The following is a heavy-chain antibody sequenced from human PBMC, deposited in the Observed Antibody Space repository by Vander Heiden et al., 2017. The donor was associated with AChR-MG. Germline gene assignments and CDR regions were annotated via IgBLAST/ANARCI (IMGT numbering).Heavy chain of an antibody. J-gene: IGHJ4*02. CDR3: AKNGPHTTVTSRGENEY. Sequence: QVQLVESGGGVVQPGRSLRLSCVASGFTFSSSGMPWVRQAPGKGLEWVAVVSYDGTNTYYADSVKGRFAISRDNSNNTLYLQMKSLRAEDTAVYYCAKNGPHTTVTSRGENEYWCQGTLVTVSS. CDR1: GFTFSSSG. CDR2: VSYDGTNT. D-gene: IGHD4-4*01. V-gene: IGHV3-30*18.